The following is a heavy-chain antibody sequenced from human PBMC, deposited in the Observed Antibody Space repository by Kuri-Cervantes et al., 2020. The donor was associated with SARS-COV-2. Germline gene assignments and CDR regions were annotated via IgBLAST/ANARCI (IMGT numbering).Heavy chain of an antibody. J-gene: IGHJ4*02. Sequence: GESLKISCAVSRFTFSEAWMSWVRHAPGKGLEWVGRIKSKTDGGTTDYAAPVKGRFTISRDDSKNTLYLQMNSLKTEDTAVYYCTTELLWFGESLGFDYWGQGTLVTVSS. CDR3: TTELLWFGESLGFDY. CDR2: IKSKTDGGTT. V-gene: IGHV3-15*01. D-gene: IGHD3-10*01. CDR1: RFTFSEAW.